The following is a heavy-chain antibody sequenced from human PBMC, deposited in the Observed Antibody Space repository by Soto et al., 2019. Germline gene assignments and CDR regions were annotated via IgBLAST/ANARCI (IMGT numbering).Heavy chain of an antibody. V-gene: IGHV4-59*08. CDR1: GGSISSYY. CDR3: ARGLTLEHLHTNVLRYFDWLLFDY. J-gene: IGHJ4*02. CDR2: IYYSGST. D-gene: IGHD3-9*01. Sequence: SETLSLTCTVSGGSISSYYWSWIRQPPGKGLEWIGYIYYSGSTNYNPSLKSRVTISVDTSKNQFSLKLSSVTAADTAVYYCARGLTLEHLHTNVLRYFDWLLFDYWGQGTLVTVSS.